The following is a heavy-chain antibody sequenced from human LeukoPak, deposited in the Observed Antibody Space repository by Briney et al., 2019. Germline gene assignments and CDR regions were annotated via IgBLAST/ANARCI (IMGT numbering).Heavy chain of an antibody. Sequence: PGGSLRLSCAASGFTFSSFAMSWVRQAPGKGLEWVSAISGSGGSTYYADSVKGRFTISRDNSKNTLYLQMNSLRAEDTAVYYCAKDTEDDYGNSNWFDPRGQGTLVTVSS. J-gene: IGHJ5*02. V-gene: IGHV3-23*01. D-gene: IGHD4-11*01. CDR2: ISGSGGST. CDR3: AKDTEDDYGNSNWFDP. CDR1: GFTFSSFA.